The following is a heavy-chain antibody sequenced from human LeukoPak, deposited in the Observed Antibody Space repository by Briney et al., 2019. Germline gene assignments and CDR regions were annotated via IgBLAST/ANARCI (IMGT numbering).Heavy chain of an antibody. J-gene: IGHJ4*02. Sequence: PGGSLRLSCAASGFTFSSYSMNWVRQAPGKGLEWVSSISSSSYIYYADSVKGRFTISRDNAKNSLYLQMNSLRAEDTAVYYCARGGIAAAGSDYWGQGTLVTVSS. CDR1: GFTFSSYS. D-gene: IGHD6-13*01. CDR3: ARGGIAAAGSDY. CDR2: ISSSSYI. V-gene: IGHV3-21*01.